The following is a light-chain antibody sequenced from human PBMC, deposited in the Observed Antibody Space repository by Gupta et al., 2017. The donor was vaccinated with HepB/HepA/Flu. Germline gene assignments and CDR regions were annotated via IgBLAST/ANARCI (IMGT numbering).Light chain of an antibody. CDR1: QSVSSY. CDR3: QQRSNWPLT. Sequence: EIVLTQSPATLSLSPGERVTLSCRASQSVSSYLAWYQQKPGQAPRLLIYDAFNRATGIPARFSGSGSGTDFTLTISSLEPEDFAVYYCQQRSNWPLTFGGGTKVESK. J-gene: IGKJ4*01. CDR2: DAF. V-gene: IGKV3-11*01.